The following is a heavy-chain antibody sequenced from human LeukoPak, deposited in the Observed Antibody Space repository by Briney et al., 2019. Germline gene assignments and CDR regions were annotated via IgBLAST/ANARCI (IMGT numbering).Heavy chain of an antibody. D-gene: IGHD4-17*01. CDR2: ISAYNGNT. Sequence: ASVKVSCKASGYTFTSYVISWVRQAPGQGFEWMGWISAYNGNTNYAQKLQGRVTMTTDTSTSTAYMGLRSLRSDDTAVYYCARDLDGDSRFDPWGQGTLVTVSS. V-gene: IGHV1-18*01. J-gene: IGHJ5*02. CDR3: ARDLDGDSRFDP. CDR1: GYTFTSYV.